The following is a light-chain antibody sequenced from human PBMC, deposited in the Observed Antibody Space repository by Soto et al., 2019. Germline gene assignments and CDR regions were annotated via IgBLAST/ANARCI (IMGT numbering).Light chain of an antibody. CDR3: QQYGVYCT. Sequence: VLTLSPATLSLPPGERATLFCRASQSVSRYLAWYQQKPGKAPRLLIFGASNRAAGIPARFSGSGSGTDFTLTISSLEPDDFAVYYCQQYGVYCTFGQGTKVDIK. CDR2: GAS. V-gene: IGKV3-11*01. CDR1: QSVSRY. J-gene: IGKJ1*01.